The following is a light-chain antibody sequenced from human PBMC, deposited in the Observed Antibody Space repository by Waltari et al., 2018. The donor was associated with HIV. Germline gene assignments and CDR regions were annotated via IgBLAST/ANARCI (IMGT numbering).Light chain of an antibody. CDR1: QSVSSH. J-gene: IGKJ1*01. CDR3: QHYDRWPWG. Sequence: EIVLTQSPATLSLSPGERATLSCRASQSVSSHLAWYQQRPGQGPRLLIYGASTRATGIPDRFSGSGSGTEFTLTISSLQSEDFALYYCQHYDRWPWGFGQGTKVEIK. CDR2: GAS. V-gene: IGKV3-15*01.